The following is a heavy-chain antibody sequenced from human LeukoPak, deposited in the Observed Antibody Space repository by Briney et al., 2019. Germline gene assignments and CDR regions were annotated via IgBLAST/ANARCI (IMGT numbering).Heavy chain of an antibody. Sequence: SGGSLRLSCAVSGFTLSSYAMHWVRQAPGKGLEYVSAISSNGGSTYYANSVKGRFTISRDNSKNTLYLQMGSLRAEDMAVYYCARAMIGRGYSSSWTPNDAFGIWGQGTMVTVSS. D-gene: IGHD6-13*01. CDR3: ARAMIGRGYSSSWTPNDAFGI. V-gene: IGHV3-64*01. J-gene: IGHJ3*02. CDR2: ISSNGGST. CDR1: GFTLSSYA.